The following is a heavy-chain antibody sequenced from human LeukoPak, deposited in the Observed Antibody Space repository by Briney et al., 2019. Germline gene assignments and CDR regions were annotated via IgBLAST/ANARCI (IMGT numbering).Heavy chain of an antibody. CDR1: GFTFEGHA. Sequence: GRSLRLSCEASGFTFEGHAMHWVRQVPGRGLEWVAGLNWNGVSVVYEDSVKGRFTISRDNAKKVLFLQMNSLRPNATALYLCARQIGRPLYYFYPVDVWGKGTMVTVS. V-gene: IGHV3-9*01. CDR3: ARQIGRPLYYFYPVDV. D-gene: IGHD2-15*01. J-gene: IGHJ6*03. CDR2: LNWNGVSV.